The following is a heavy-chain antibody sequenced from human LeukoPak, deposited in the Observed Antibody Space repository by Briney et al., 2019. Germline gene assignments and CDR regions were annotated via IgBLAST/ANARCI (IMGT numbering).Heavy chain of an antibody. CDR1: GFTISSSS. V-gene: IGHV3-30*02. CDR2: IRYDGSNK. J-gene: IGHJ4*02. Sequence: AGTLTLTCAASGFTISSSSMHWVRQAPAPGQGWVAFIRYDGSNKYYADSVKGRFTISRDNSKNTLYLQMNSLRAEDTAVYYCAKVSVAASTYYFDYWGQGTLVTVSS. D-gene: IGHD6-19*01. CDR3: AKVSVAASTYYFDY.